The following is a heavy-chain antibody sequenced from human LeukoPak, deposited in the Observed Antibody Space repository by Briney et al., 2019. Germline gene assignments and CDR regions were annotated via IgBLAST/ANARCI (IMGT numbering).Heavy chain of an antibody. CDR3: ARAIAAAGTWRFDP. V-gene: IGHV4-30-2*01. CDR2: IYHSGST. Sequence: SQTLSLTCAVSGGSISSGGYSWSWIRQPPGKGLEWIGYIYHSGSTYHNPSLKSRVTISVDRCKNQFSLKLSSVTAADTAVYYCARAIAAAGTWRFDPWGQGTLVTVSS. CDR1: GGSISSGGYS. J-gene: IGHJ5*02. D-gene: IGHD6-13*01.